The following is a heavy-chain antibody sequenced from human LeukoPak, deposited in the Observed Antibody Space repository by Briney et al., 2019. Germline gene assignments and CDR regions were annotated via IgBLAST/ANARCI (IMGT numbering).Heavy chain of an antibody. CDR1: GGSFSGYY. CDR3: ARSPGRRRFDY. Sequence: PSETLSLTCAVYGGSFSGYYWSWIRQPPGKGLEWIGEINHSGSTNYNPSLKSRVTISVDTSKNQFSLKLSSVTAADTAVYYCARSPGRRRFDYWGQGTLVTVSS. V-gene: IGHV4-34*01. CDR2: INHSGST. J-gene: IGHJ4*02.